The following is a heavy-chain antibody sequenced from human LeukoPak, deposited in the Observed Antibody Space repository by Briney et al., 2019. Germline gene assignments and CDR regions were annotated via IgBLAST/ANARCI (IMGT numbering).Heavy chain of an antibody. J-gene: IGHJ4*02. Sequence: KAGGSLRLSCAASGFTFSSYGMHWVRQAPGKGLEWVAFIRYDGSNKYYADSVKGRFTISRDNSKNTLYLQMNSLRAEDTAVYYCAKDQWLLANYFDYWGQGTLVTVSS. V-gene: IGHV3-30*02. CDR3: AKDQWLLANYFDY. CDR1: GFTFSSYG. CDR2: IRYDGSNK. D-gene: IGHD3-22*01.